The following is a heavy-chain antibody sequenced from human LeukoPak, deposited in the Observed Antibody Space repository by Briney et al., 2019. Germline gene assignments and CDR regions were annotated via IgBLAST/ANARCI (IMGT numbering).Heavy chain of an antibody. V-gene: IGHV2-5*01. D-gene: IGHD3-10*01. CDR3: AHSTPPSLYYPPPRYAFDI. Sequence: SGPTLVKPTQTLTLTCTFSGFSLSTSGVGVGWNRQLSGKALEWLTLIYRNDDKRYSPSLKSRLTITKDTSKNQVVLTMTNMDPVDTATYYCAHSTPPSLYYPPPRYAFDIWGQGTMVTVSS. CDR1: GFSLSTSGVG. J-gene: IGHJ3*02. CDR2: IYRNDDK.